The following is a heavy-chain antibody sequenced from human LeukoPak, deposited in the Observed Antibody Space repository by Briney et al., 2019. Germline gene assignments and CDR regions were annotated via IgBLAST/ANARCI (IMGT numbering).Heavy chain of an antibody. CDR3: AKGSMGGYSAGISMTVVRPGIDY. Sequence: GRSLRLSCAASGFTFRSYGMHWVRQAPGKGLEWVAVISYDGSNKYYADSVKGRFTISRDNSKNTLYQQMNSLRAEDTAVYYCAKGSMGGYSAGISMTVVRPGIDYWGQGTLVTVSS. D-gene: IGHD3-22*01. CDR2: ISYDGSNK. V-gene: IGHV3-30*18. CDR1: GFTFRSYG. J-gene: IGHJ4*02.